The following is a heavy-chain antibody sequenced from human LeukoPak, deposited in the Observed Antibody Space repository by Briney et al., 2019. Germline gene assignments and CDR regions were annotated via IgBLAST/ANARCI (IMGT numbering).Heavy chain of an antibody. CDR1: GFTFSVYD. J-gene: IGHJ4*02. CDR3: ARASGPFDY. Sequence: PGGSLRLSCAASGFTFSVYDMHWVRQAPGKGLEWVGVIWNDGSNKYYADSVKGRFTISRDNSKNTLYLQMNSLRAEDTAVYSCARASGPFDYWGQGTLVTVSS. D-gene: IGHD3-10*01. CDR2: IWNDGSNK. V-gene: IGHV3-33*01.